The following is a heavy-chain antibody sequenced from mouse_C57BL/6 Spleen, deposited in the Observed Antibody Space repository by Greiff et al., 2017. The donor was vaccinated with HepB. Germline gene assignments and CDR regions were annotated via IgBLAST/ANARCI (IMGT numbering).Heavy chain of an antibody. D-gene: IGHD2-4*01. Sequence: VQLQQPGAELVKPGASVKVSCNASGYTITSYWMHWVKQRPGQGLEWIGRIHPSDSDTNYNQKFKGKATLTVDKSSSTAYMQLSSLTSEDSAVYYCAMGDYDDGFAYWGQGTLVTVSA. CDR2: IHPSDSDT. CDR1: GYTITSYW. CDR3: AMGDYDDGFAY. V-gene: IGHV1-74*01. J-gene: IGHJ3*01.